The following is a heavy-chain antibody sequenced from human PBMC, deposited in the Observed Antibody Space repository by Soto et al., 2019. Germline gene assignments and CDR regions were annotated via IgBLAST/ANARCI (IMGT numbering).Heavy chain of an antibody. CDR1: VGSISSGDYY. V-gene: IGHV4-30-4*01. Sequence: SETLSLTCTVSVGSISSGDYYWSWIRQPPGKGLEWIGYIYYSGSTYYNPSLKSRVTISVDTSKNQFSLKLSSVTAADTAVYYCASVHLGYSSGWYDKYFDYWGQGTLVPV. CDR2: IYYSGST. J-gene: IGHJ4*02. D-gene: IGHD6-19*01. CDR3: ASVHLGYSSGWYDKYFDY.